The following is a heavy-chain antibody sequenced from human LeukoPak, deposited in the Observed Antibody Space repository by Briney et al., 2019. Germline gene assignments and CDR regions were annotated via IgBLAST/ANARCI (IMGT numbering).Heavy chain of an antibody. V-gene: IGHV4-34*01. CDR1: GGSFSGYY. Sequence: PSETLSLTCAVYGGSFSGYYWSWIRQPPGKGLEWIGEINHSGSTNYNPSLKSRVTISVDTSKNQFSLKLSSVTAADTAVYYCARELEGRSSWGQGTLVTVSS. D-gene: IGHD6-13*01. CDR3: ARELEGRSS. CDR2: INHSGST. J-gene: IGHJ4*02.